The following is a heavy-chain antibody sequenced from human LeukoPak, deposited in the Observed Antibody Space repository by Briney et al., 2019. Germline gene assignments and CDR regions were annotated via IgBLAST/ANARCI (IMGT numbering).Heavy chain of an antibody. Sequence: ASVKVSCKASGYTFIGYYMHWVRQAPGQGLEWMRIINPSGGSTSYAQKFQGRVTMTRDMSTSTVYMELSSLRSEDTAVYYCARAPTYYDFWSGYSEHYYYMDVWGKGTTVTVSS. CDR2: INPSGGST. J-gene: IGHJ6*03. V-gene: IGHV1-46*01. CDR1: GYTFIGYY. CDR3: ARAPTYYDFWSGYSEHYYYMDV. D-gene: IGHD3-3*01.